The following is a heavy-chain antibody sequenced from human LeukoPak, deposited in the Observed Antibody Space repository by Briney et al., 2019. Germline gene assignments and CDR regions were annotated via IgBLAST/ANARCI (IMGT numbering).Heavy chain of an antibody. D-gene: IGHD5-12*01. V-gene: IGHV4-30-2*01. J-gene: IGHJ5*02. CDR1: GGSISSGGYP. CDR2: IYHSGST. CDR3: ARGGYSGYDFWFDP. Sequence: SETLSLTCAVSGGSISSGGYPWSWIRQPPGKGLEWIGYIYHSGSTYYNPSLKSRVTMSVDRSKNQFSLKLSSVTAADTAVYYCARGGYSGYDFWFDPWGQGTLVTVSS.